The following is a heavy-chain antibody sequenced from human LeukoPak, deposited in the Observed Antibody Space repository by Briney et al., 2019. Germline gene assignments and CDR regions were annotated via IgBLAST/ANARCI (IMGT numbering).Heavy chain of an antibody. Sequence: SQTLSLTCTVSGGSISSGSYYWSWIRQPAGKGLEWIGRIYTSGSTNYNPSLKSRATISVDTSKNQFSLKLSSVTAADTAVYYCARGTSPRYCSSTSCSYFDYWGQGTLVTVSS. D-gene: IGHD2-2*01. J-gene: IGHJ4*02. V-gene: IGHV4-61*02. CDR1: GGSISSGSYY. CDR3: ARGTSPRYCSSTSCSYFDY. CDR2: IYTSGST.